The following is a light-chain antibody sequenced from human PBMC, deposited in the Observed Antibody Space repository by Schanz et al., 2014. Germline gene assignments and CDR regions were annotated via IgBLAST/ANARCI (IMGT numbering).Light chain of an antibody. CDR3: QQSYTTPRT. Sequence: IQMTQFPSSLSASVGDRVTITCRASQTIRDYVNWYQQRPGEAPKLLIHTASTLPSGAPSRFSGSGSGTDFTLTISSLQPEDFAIYYCQQSYTTPRTFGQGTRVELK. CDR1: QTIRDY. J-gene: IGKJ1*01. V-gene: IGKV1-39*01. CDR2: TAS.